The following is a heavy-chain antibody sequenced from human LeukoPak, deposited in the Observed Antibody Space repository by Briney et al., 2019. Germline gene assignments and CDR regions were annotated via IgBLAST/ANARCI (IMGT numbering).Heavy chain of an antibody. J-gene: IGHJ4*02. CDR2: TYYRSKWYN. D-gene: IGHD1-14*01. V-gene: IGHV6-1*01. Sequence: SQTLSLTCAISGDSVSSNSAAWNWIRQSPSRGLEWLGRTYYRSKWYNEYAVPVKSRISINPDTSKNQFSLQLNSVTPEDTAVYYCARGGTGNCERTTCYFDYWGQGTLVTVSS. CDR3: ARGGTGNCERTTCYFDY. CDR1: GDSVSSNSAA.